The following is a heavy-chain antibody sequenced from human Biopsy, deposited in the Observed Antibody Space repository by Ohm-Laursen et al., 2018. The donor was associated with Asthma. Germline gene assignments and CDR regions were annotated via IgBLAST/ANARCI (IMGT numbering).Heavy chain of an antibody. V-gene: IGHV3-30*18. Sequence: SLRLSCAASGFNFHNYGMNWVRRAPGKGLEWVAQILFDGRKINYPDSVKGRFTISRDNSKNMVYPQMNSLRPEDTAVYYCAKDRVAGRSYYFDCWGQGSLVSVSS. CDR1: GFNFHNYG. CDR2: ILFDGRKI. D-gene: IGHD6-13*01. CDR3: AKDRVAGRSYYFDC. J-gene: IGHJ4*02.